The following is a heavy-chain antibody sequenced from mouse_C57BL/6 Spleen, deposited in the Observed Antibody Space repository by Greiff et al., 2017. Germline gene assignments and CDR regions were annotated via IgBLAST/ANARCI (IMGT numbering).Heavy chain of an antibody. CDR3: AREGGHYFDY. CDR2: ISYDGSN. J-gene: IGHJ2*01. D-gene: IGHD1-1*02. CDR1: GYSITSGYY. V-gene: IGHV3-6*01. Sequence: EVQLVESGPGLVKPSQSLSLTCSVTGYSITSGYYWNWIRQFPGNKLEWMGYISYDGSNNYNPSLKNRISITRDTSKNQFFLKLNSVTTEDTATYYCAREGGHYFDYWGQGTTLTVSS.